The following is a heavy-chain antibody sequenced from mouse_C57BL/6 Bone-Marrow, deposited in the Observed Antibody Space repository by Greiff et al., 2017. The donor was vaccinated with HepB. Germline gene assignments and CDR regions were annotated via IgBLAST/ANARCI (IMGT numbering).Heavy chain of an antibody. J-gene: IGHJ3*01. CDR3: AMPFITTVVERSSWFAY. CDR2: INPSSGYT. Sequence: QVQLQQSGAELAKPGASVKLSCKASGYTFTSYWMHWVKQRPGQGLEWIGYINPSSGYTKYNQKFKDKATLTADKSSSTAYMQLSSLTYEDSAVYYCAMPFITTVVERSSWFAYWGQGTLVTVSA. D-gene: IGHD1-1*01. V-gene: IGHV1-7*01. CDR1: GYTFTSYW.